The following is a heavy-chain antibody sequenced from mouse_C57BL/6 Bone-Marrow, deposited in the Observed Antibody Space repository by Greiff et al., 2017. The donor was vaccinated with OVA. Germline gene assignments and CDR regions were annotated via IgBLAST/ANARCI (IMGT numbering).Heavy chain of an antibody. D-gene: IGHD2-3*01. Sequence: QVQLQQSGAELVKPGASVKMSCKASGYTFTSYWITWVKQRPGQGLEWIGDIYPGSGSTNYKEKFKSKATLTVATSSSTAYMQLSSLTAEDSAVYYCARRGWLPVYAMYYWGQGTSVTVSS. CDR2: IYPGSGST. CDR1: GYTFTSYW. CDR3: ARRGWLPVYAMYY. J-gene: IGHJ4*01. V-gene: IGHV1-55*01.